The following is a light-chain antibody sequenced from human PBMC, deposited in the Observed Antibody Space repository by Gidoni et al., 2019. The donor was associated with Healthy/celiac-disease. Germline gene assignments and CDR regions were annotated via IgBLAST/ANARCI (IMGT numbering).Light chain of an antibody. Sequence: AIRMTQSPSSFSASTGDRVTITCRASQGISSYLAWYQQKPGKAPKLLIYAASTLQSGVPSRFRGRVSVTDFTLTISCLQSEDFATYYCQQYYSYPLTFXQXTKLEIK. V-gene: IGKV1-8*01. J-gene: IGKJ2*01. CDR2: AAS. CDR1: QGISSY. CDR3: QQYYSYPLT.